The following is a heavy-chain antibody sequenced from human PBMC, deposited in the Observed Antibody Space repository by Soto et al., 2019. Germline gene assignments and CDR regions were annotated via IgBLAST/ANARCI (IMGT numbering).Heavy chain of an antibody. CDR1: GFTFSSYA. CDR3: AKDLRGVVVPAAMGPNWFDP. Sequence: GGSLRLSCAASGFTFSSYAMSWVRQAPGKGLGWVSAISGSGGSTYYADSVKGRFTISRDKSKNTLYLQMNSLRAEDTAVYYCAKDLRGVVVPAAMGPNWFDPWGQGTLVTVSS. D-gene: IGHD2-2*01. CDR2: ISGSGGST. V-gene: IGHV3-23*01. J-gene: IGHJ5*02.